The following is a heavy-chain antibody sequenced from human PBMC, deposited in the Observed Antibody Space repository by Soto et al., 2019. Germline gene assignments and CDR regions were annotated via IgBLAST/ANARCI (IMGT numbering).Heavy chain of an antibody. V-gene: IGHV3-23*01. Sequence: EVQLLESGGNLVQPGGSLKLSCAASGFTFSSYAMSWVRQAPGKGLEWVSGIGGSAAGSNYADSVKGRFTISRDNSRNTVYLQMSSLRAEDTALSYCARGGGIAVAGTHLDYWGQGTLVTVSS. D-gene: IGHD6-19*01. J-gene: IGHJ4*02. CDR2: IGGSAAGS. CDR3: ARGGGIAVAGTHLDY. CDR1: GFTFSSYA.